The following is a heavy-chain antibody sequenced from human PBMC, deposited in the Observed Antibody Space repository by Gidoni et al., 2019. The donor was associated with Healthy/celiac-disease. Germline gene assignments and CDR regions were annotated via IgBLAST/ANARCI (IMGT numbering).Heavy chain of an antibody. J-gene: IGHJ4*02. CDR2: INHSGST. V-gene: IGHV4-34*01. Sequence: QVQLQQWGPGLLKPSETLSLPCAVYGASFSGYYWSWIRQPPGKGLEWIGEINHSGSTNYNPSLKSRVTISVDTSKNQFSLKLSSVTAADTAVYYCARGRRKTHMYSSSWYEFDYWGQGTLVTVSS. D-gene: IGHD6-13*01. CDR1: GASFSGYY. CDR3: ARGRRKTHMYSSSWYEFDY.